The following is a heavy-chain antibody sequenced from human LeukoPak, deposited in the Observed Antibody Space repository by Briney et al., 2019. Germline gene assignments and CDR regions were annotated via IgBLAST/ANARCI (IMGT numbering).Heavy chain of an antibody. V-gene: IGHV7-4-1*02. CDR2: INTNTGNP. CDR3: AREGKQWQGFKH. CDR1: GYTFTDYA. J-gene: IGHJ1*01. Sequence: GASVKVSCKTSGYTFTDYAMNWVRQAPGQGLEWLGWINTNTGNPAYAQGFTGRYVFSLDTSASTAYLEITSLRAEDTAVYYCAREGKQWQGFKHWGQGTRVSVSS. D-gene: IGHD6-19*01.